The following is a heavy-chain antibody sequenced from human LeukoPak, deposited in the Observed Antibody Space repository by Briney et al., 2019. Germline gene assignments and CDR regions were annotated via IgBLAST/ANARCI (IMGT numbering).Heavy chain of an antibody. CDR1: GFTFSDYD. V-gene: IGHV3-11*05. CDR2: ISSSSSYT. J-gene: IGHJ4*02. D-gene: IGHD3-16*01. Sequence: PGGSLRLSCAASGFTFSDYDMSWIRQAPGKGLEWVSYISSSSSYTKYADSVKGRFTISGDNAKNSLYLQMNSLRAEDTAVYYCARDGGIIDYWGQGTLVTVSS. CDR3: ARDGGIIDY.